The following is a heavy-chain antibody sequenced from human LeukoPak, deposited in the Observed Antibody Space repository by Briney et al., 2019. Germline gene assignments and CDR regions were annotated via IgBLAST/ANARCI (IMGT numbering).Heavy chain of an antibody. CDR2: IYYSGST. CDR3: ARDSGTTGEVKFDP. Sequence: SETLSLTCTVSGGSISSYYWSWIRQPPGKGLEWIGYIYYSGSTNCNPSLKSRVTMSVDTSTNQFFLKMTSVTAADTGVYSCARDSGTTGEVKFDPWGRGTLVTVSS. CDR1: GGSISSYY. J-gene: IGHJ5*02. D-gene: IGHD3-10*01. V-gene: IGHV4-59*12.